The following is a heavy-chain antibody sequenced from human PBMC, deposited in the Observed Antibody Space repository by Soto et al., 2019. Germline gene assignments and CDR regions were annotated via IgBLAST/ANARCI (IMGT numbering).Heavy chain of an antibody. CDR3: ARDKITGLFDY. V-gene: IGHV4-34*01. Sequence: SETLSLTCAVYGGSFSGYYWTWIRQPPGTGLEWIGEINHSGSTNYSPSLKSRVTISVDTSKNQFSLKLTSVTAADAAVYYCARDKITGLFDYWGQGTLVTVSS. D-gene: IGHD2-8*02. CDR1: GGSFSGYY. CDR2: INHSGST. J-gene: IGHJ4*02.